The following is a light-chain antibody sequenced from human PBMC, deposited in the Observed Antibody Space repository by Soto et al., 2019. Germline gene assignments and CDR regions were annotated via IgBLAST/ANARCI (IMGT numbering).Light chain of an antibody. V-gene: IGKV3-20*01. CDR2: GAS. CDR1: QTISSRY. CDR3: QQYADSPLLS. Sequence: EIVLAQSPGTLSLSPGERATLSCRASQTISSRYLTWYQQKSGQVPRLLIYGASSRATGIPDRFSGSGSGTDFTLTISRLEPEDVAVYYCQQYADSPLLSFGGGTRLEI. J-gene: IGKJ4*01.